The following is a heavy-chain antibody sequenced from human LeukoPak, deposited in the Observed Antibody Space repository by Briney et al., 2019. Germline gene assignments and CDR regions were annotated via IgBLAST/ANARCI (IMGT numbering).Heavy chain of an antibody. CDR3: ARDKGTSYLSSFDY. J-gene: IGHJ4*02. D-gene: IGHD6-6*01. CDR2: ISSSGNTT. CDR1: GFTFSDNY. V-gene: IGHV3-11*04. Sequence: GGSLRLSCAASGFTFSDNYISWIRQAPGKGLEWVSYISSSGNTTYNADSVKGRFSITRDNAKNSLYLQMNSLRAEDTAVYYCARDKGTSYLSSFDYWGQGTLVTFSS.